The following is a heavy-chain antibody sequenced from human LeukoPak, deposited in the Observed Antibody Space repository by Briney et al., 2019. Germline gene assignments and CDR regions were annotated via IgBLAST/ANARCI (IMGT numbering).Heavy chain of an antibody. V-gene: IGHV3-74*01. CDR1: GFTFSNFW. J-gene: IGHJ4*02. CDR3: ARGSDIAAAVKVYGSEF. CDR2: INGDGSST. Sequence: PGGSLRLSCAASGFTFSNFWMHWVRQVPGKGLLWVSRINGDGSSTSYADPVKGQFTISRDNAKNTLYLQMNSLRVEDTAVYYCARGSDIAAAVKVYGSEFWGQGTLVTVSS. D-gene: IGHD5-12*01.